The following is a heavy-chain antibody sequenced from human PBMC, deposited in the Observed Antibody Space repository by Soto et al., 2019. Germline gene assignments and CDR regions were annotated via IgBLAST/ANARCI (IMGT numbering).Heavy chain of an antibody. V-gene: IGHV3-48*02. CDR2: ISSSSTTK. CDR3: ARPSSVWENWFDP. CDR1: GFTFNSYS. Sequence: EVQLVESGGGLVQPGGSLRLSCAASGFTFNSYSMNWVRQAPGKGLEWGSYISSSSTTKYYTDSVKGRFTISRDNAKNSLYLQMNSLRDDDTAVYYCARPSSVWENWFDPWGQGTLVTVSS. D-gene: IGHD6-19*01. J-gene: IGHJ5*02.